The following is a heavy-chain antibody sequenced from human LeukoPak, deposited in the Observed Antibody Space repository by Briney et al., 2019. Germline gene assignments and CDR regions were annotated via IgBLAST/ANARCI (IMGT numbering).Heavy chain of an antibody. CDR3: ARHRGQWELLDY. Sequence: PSETLSLTCTVSGDPISSSTYYWAWIRQPPGTGLEWIGSFYKSGSTYYNPSLKSRVTISVDTSKNQFSLKLTSVTAADTAVYYCARHRGQWELLDYWGQGTLVTVSA. V-gene: IGHV4-39*01. D-gene: IGHD1-26*01. J-gene: IGHJ4*02. CDR1: GDPISSSTYY. CDR2: FYKSGST.